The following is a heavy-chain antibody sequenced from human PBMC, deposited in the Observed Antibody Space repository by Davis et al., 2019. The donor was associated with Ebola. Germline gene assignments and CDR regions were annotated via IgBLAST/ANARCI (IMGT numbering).Heavy chain of an antibody. CDR3: ARDRHDSSAYGF. CDR1: GFTFSAYA. CDR2: IYYNGRT. V-gene: IGHV4-38-2*02. D-gene: IGHD3-22*01. J-gene: IGHJ4*02. Sequence: ESLKISCAASGFTFSAYAMSWVRQPPGKGLEWIGAIYYNGRTYYNSSLEGRVTISLDTSKNQFSLRLNSVTAADTAIYFCARDRHDSSAYGFWGQGTLVTVSS.